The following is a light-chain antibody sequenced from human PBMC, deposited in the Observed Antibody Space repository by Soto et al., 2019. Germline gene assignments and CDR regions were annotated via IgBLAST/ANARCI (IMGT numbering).Light chain of an antibody. CDR2: EDT. CDR1: SGSIASYY. Sequence: NFMLTQPLSVSASPGKTVTISCTRSSGSIASYYVQWYQQRPGSSPTTVIYEDTQRPSGVPDRFSGSIDSSSNSASLTISGLKTEDEADYYCQSYDSSNSWVFGGGTKLTVL. J-gene: IGLJ3*02. CDR3: QSYDSSNSWV. V-gene: IGLV6-57*01.